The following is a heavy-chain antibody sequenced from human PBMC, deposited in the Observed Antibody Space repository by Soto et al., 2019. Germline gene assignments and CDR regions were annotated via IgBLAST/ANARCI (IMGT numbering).Heavy chain of an antibody. CDR1: GGSISSSSYY. V-gene: IGHV4-39*01. J-gene: IGHJ6*02. CDR2: IYYSGST. CDR3: ARGVRWELLYYYYYGTDV. Sequence: PETLSLTCTVSGGSISSSSYYWGWIRQPPGKGLEWIGSIYYSGSTYYNPSLKSRVTISVDTSKNQFSLKLSSVTAADTAAYYCARGVRWELLYYYYYGTDVWGQGTTVTVSS. D-gene: IGHD1-26*01.